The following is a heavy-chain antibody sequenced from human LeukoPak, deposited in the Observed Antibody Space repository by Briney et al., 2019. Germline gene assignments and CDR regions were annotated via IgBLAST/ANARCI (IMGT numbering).Heavy chain of an antibody. CDR3: ARDRPALLAHSSGYSH. J-gene: IGHJ4*02. V-gene: IGHV1-46*01. CDR1: GYTFPSYF. CDR2: INPTGGST. D-gene: IGHD3-22*01. Sequence: ASVKVSCKASGYTFPSYFMHWVRQAPGQGLEWMGIINPTGGSTTYAQKFQGRVTMTRDTSTSTVYMELSSLRSDDTAVYYCARDRPALLAHSSGYSHWGQGTLVTVSS.